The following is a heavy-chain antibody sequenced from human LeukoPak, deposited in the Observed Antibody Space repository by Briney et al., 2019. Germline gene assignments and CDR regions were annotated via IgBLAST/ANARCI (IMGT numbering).Heavy chain of an antibody. CDR2: INPNSGGA. J-gene: IGHJ3*02. V-gene: IGHV1-2*02. Sequence: ASVKVSCKASRYTFTDYYIHWVRQAPGQGLEWMGWINPNSGGANYAKKFQGRVTMTRDTSITTVYMELTRLRSDDTAVYSCARSNGSGRRDAFDIWGQGTMVTVSS. D-gene: IGHD3-10*01. CDR3: ARSNGSGRRDAFDI. CDR1: RYTFTDYY.